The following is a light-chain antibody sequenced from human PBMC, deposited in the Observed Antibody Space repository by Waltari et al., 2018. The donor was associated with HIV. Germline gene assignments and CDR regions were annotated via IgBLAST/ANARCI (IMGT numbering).Light chain of an antibody. J-gene: IGLJ3*02. V-gene: IGLV2-11*01. CDR3: CSYAGGYTLV. CDR1: SSDVGGYNY. Sequence: QSALTQPRSVSGSPGQSVTISCTATSSDVGGYNYVSWYQQHPGKAPKLMIYDVTKRPSGVPDRFSGSKSGNTASLTISGLQAEDEADYFCCSYAGGYTLVFGGGTKLTVL. CDR2: DVT.